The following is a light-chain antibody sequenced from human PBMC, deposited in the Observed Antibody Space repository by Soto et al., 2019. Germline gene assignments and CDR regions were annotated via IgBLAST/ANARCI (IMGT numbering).Light chain of an antibody. J-gene: IGKJ4*01. CDR1: QSVSNN. CDR2: GAS. CDR3: QQHNNWPLT. V-gene: IGKV3-15*01. Sequence: EIVLTQSPVTLSVSPGERATLSCRASQSVSNNLAWYQQKPGQAPRLLIHGASTRATGIPARFSGSGSGTEFTLTISSLQSEDFAIYYCQQHNNWPLTFGGGTKVEIK.